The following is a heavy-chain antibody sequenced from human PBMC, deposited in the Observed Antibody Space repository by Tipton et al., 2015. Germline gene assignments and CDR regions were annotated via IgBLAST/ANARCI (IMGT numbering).Heavy chain of an antibody. V-gene: IGHV4-34*01. Sequence: TLSLTCAVYGGSFSGYYWNWIRQPPGKGLEWIGEINHSGSTNYNPSLESRVSISVDTSKTQFSLEMRSVTATDTAVYYCACQDYDSLTRDYQTVDYWGQGTLVTVSS. J-gene: IGHJ4*02. CDR2: INHSGST. CDR3: ACQDYDSLTRDYQTVDY. D-gene: IGHD3-9*01. CDR1: GGSFSGYY.